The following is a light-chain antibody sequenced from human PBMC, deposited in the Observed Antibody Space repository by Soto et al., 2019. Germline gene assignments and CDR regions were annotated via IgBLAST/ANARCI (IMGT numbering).Light chain of an antibody. CDR3: FSFPSTNTHV. CDR2: ETS. J-gene: IGLJ1*01. Sequence: SPLTQPAWVSWCPGQSVTISCTGTSSDFGSYKFVSWYQHHPGKVPKVIIYETSKRPSGVSDRFSGSKSGNTASLTISGLQAEDEADYYCFSFPSTNTHVFGSGTKVTVL. CDR1: SSDFGSYKF. V-gene: IGLV2-23*01.